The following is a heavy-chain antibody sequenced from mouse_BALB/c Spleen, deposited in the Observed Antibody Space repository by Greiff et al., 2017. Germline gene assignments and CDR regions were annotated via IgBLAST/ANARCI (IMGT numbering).Heavy chain of an antibody. CDR3: TRVGYGNYGGYYAMDY. Sequence: QVQLQQSGAELVRPGASVKLSCKASGYTFTSYWINWVKQRPGQGLEWIGNIYPSDSYTNYNQKFKDKATLTVDKSSSTAYMQLSSPTSEDSAVYYCTRVGYGNYGGYYAMDYWGQGTSVTVSS. D-gene: IGHD2-10*02. V-gene: IGHV1-69*02. CDR2: IYPSDSYT. J-gene: IGHJ4*01. CDR1: GYTFTSYW.